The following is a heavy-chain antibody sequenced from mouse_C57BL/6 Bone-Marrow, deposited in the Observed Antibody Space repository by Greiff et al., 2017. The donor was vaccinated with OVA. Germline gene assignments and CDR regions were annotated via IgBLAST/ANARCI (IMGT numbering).Heavy chain of an antibody. Sequence: QVQLKQSGAELVRPGASVTLSCKASGYTFTDYEMHWVKQTPVHGLEWIGAIDPETGGTAYNQKFKGKAILTADISSSTAYMELRSLTSEDSAVYYCTRGYSNYYAMDYWGQGTSVTVSS. CDR2: IDPETGGT. CDR1: GYTFTDYE. D-gene: IGHD2-5*01. J-gene: IGHJ4*01. CDR3: TRGYSNYYAMDY. V-gene: IGHV1-15*01.